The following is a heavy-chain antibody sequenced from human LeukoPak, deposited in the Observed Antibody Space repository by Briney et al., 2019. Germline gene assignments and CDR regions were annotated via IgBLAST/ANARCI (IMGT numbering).Heavy chain of an antibody. J-gene: IGHJ4*02. Sequence: GSSVKVSCKASGGTFSSYAISWVRQAPGQGLEWMGRIIPILGIANYAQKFQGRVTITADKSTSTAYMELSSLRSEDTAVYYCASGTFVDTAMVNEAYWGQGTLVTVSS. CDR3: ASGTFVDTAMVNEAY. CDR1: GGTFSSYA. CDR2: IIPILGIA. V-gene: IGHV1-69*04. D-gene: IGHD5-18*01.